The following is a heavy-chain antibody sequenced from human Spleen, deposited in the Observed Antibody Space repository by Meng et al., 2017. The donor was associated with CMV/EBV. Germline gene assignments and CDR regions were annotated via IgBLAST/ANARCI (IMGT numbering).Heavy chain of an antibody. CDR2: IRYGGSDK. Sequence: GGSLRLSCAASGFTFSSYGMHWVRQAPGKGLEWVAFIRYGGSDKYYADSVKGRFTISRDNSKNTLYLQMNSLRAEDTAVYYCAKDTGPRLWSEHYGMDVWGQGTTVTVSS. CDR1: GFTFSSYG. CDR3: AKDTGPRLWSEHYGMDV. V-gene: IGHV3-30*02. J-gene: IGHJ6*02. D-gene: IGHD3-3*01.